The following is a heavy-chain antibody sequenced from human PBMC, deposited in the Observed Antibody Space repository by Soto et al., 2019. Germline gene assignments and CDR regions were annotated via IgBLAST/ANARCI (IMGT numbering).Heavy chain of an antibody. D-gene: IGHD2-21*02. V-gene: IGHV4-38-2*02. CDR1: GYSISSGYY. CDR2: IYHSGST. CDR3: ARDLSLSVVVTDWFDP. Sequence: ESLSLTCAVYGYSISSGYYWGCIRQPPGKGREWIGSIYHSGSTYYNPSLKSRVTISVDTSKNQFSLKLSSVTAADTAVYYCARDLSLSVVVTDWFDPWGQGTLVTVSS. J-gene: IGHJ5*02.